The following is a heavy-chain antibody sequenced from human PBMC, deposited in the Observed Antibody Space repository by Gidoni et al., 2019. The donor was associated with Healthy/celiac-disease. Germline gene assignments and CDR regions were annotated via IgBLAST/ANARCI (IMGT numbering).Heavy chain of an antibody. J-gene: IGHJ6*02. CDR3: ARVGYYGSGSYYYYYGMDV. Sequence: QVQLVQSGAEVKKPGSSVKVSCKASGGTFSRYAISWVRQAPGQGLEWMGGIIPIFGTANYAQKFQGRVTITADESTSTAYMELSSLRSEDTAVYYCARVGYYGSGSYYYYYGMDVWGQGTTVTVSS. CDR2: IIPIFGTA. D-gene: IGHD3-10*01. CDR1: GGTFSRYA. V-gene: IGHV1-69*01.